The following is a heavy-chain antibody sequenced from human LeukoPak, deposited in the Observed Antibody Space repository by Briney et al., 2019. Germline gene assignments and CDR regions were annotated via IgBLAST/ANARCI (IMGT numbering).Heavy chain of an antibody. CDR1: GFTFSSYS. CDR2: ISSSSSYI. V-gene: IGHV3-21*01. J-gene: IGHJ4*02. Sequence: PGGSLRLSCAASGFTFSSYSMNWVRQAPGKGLEWVSSISSSSSYIYYADSVKGRFTISRDNAKNSLYLQMNSLRAEDTAVYYCARGPAVAGVYYFDYWGQGTLVTVSS. D-gene: IGHD6-19*01. CDR3: ARGPAVAGVYYFDY.